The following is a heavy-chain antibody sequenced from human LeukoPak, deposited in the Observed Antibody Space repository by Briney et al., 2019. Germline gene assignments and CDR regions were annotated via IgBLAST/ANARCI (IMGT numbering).Heavy chain of an antibody. CDR2: INPNSGGT. Sequence: ASVKVSCKASGYTFTGYYMHWVRQAPGQGLEWMGWINPNSGGTNYAQKFQGWVTMTRDTSISTAYMELSRLRSDDTAVYYCARGGLGCCSSTSCYLYNWFDPWGQGTLVTVSS. CDR1: GYTFTGYY. D-gene: IGHD2-2*01. CDR3: ARGGLGCCSSTSCYLYNWFDP. V-gene: IGHV1-2*04. J-gene: IGHJ5*02.